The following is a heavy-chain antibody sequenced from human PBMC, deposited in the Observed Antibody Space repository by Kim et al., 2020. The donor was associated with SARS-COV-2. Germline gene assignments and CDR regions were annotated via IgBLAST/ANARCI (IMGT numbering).Heavy chain of an antibody. CDR3: VRSYSGYDY. CDR2: T. V-gene: IGHV3-64D*06. Sequence: TYYADSVKGRFTISRNNSRDTLYLQMSSLSPNDTALYFCVRSYSGYDYWGQGTLVTVSS. D-gene: IGHD5-12*01. J-gene: IGHJ4*02.